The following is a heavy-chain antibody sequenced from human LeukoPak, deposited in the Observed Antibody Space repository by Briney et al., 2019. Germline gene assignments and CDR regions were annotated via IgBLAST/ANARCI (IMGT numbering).Heavy chain of an antibody. CDR1: GGSTSSISHH. J-gene: IGHJ4*02. CDR2: IYYAGNT. CDR3: TRETNSAVDY. V-gene: IGHV4-39*02. D-gene: IGHD1-14*01. Sequence: SETLSLTCIVSGGSTSSISHHWGWIRQPPGKGLEWIASIYYAGNTYYNPSLKSRHTISIDTSKNQFSLKLSSVTAADTAVYYCTRETNSAVDYWGQGTLVTVSP.